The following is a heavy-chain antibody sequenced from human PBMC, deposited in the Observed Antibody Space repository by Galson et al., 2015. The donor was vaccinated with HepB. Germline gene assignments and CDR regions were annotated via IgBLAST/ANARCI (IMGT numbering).Heavy chain of an antibody. CDR3: TRGGGAPTPSPFPFDY. V-gene: IGHV3-49*04. CDR1: GFTFGDYA. Sequence: SLRLSCAASGFTFGDYAMSWVRQAPGKGLEWVGFIRSKAYGGTTEYAASVKGRFTISRDDSKSIAHLQMNSLKTEDTAVYYCTRGGGAPTPSPFPFDYWGQGTLVTVSS. D-gene: IGHD1-26*01. CDR2: IRSKAYGGTT. J-gene: IGHJ4*02.